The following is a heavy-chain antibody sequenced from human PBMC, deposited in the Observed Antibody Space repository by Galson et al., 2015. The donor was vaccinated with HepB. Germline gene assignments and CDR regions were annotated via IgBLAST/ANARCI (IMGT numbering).Heavy chain of an antibody. CDR3: TRDPYDYVWGSYRFSLLGDV. Sequence: SLRLSCAAPGFTFTSHSLNWVRQAPGRGLEWISYISSTSRTIHYADSVKGRFTVSRDNVKDFMFLEMSNLRDDDTAVYYCTRDPYDYVWGSYRFSLLGDVWGQGTTVIVSS. D-gene: IGHD3-16*02. V-gene: IGHV3-48*02. CDR2: ISSTSRTI. J-gene: IGHJ6*02. CDR1: GFTFTSHS.